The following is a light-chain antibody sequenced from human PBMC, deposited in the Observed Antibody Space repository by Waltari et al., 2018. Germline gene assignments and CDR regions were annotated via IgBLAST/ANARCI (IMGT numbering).Light chain of an antibody. Sequence: QAGMHHPPSVSNVLGQTPTLPCTANRHTVGSTRPAWLQQHQGNPPKLLSYRANNRPSGVSDGLSASRSGNTASLTITGLQPEDEADYYCSVWDSSLSAVVFGGGTKLTVL. CDR2: RAN. CDR1: RHTVGSTR. CDR3: SVWDSSLSAVV. V-gene: IGLV10-54*01. J-gene: IGLJ3*02.